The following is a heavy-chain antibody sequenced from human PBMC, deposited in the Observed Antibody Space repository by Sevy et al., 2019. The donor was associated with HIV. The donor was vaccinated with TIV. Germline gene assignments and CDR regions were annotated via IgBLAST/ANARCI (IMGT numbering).Heavy chain of an antibody. CDR3: ARDSTTRPRVLDY. CDR2: IYFTGNT. CDR1: GASISSYF. J-gene: IGHJ4*02. D-gene: IGHD1-1*01. Sequence: SETLSLTCSVSGASISSYFWTWVRQSPGKGLEWIGNIYFTGNTDYSPALKSRVILSLDTSKSQFSLTLKSVTAADTAIYFCARDSTTRPRVLDYWGQGTLVTVSS. V-gene: IGHV4-59*01.